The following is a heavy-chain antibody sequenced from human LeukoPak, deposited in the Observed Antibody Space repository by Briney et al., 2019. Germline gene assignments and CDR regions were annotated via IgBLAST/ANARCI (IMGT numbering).Heavy chain of an antibody. CDR1: GGTFSSYA. CDR2: IIPIFGTA. V-gene: IGHV1-69*13. Sequence: SVKVSCKASGGTFSSYAISWVRQAPGQGLEWMGGIIPIFGTANYAQKLQGRVTITADESTSTAYMELSSLRSEDTAVYYCATLAGMVRGVIGHYYFDYWGQGTLVTVSS. CDR3: ATLAGMVRGVIGHYYFDY. D-gene: IGHD3-10*01. J-gene: IGHJ4*02.